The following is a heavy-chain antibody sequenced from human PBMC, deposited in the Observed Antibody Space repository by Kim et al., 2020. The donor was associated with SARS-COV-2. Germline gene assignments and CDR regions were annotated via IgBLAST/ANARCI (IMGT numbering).Heavy chain of an antibody. CDR1: GGSISSSNYY. CDR3: ASRYCGGGSCYPIDC. D-gene: IGHD2-15*01. V-gene: IGHV4-39*02. CDR2: IYYSGST. Sequence: SETLSLTCTVSGGSISSSNYYWGWIRQPPGKGLEWIGSIYYSGSTYYNPSLKSRVTMSVDTSKNHFSLKLSSVTAADTAVYYCASRYCGGGSCYPIDCWGQGTLVTVSS. J-gene: IGHJ4*02.